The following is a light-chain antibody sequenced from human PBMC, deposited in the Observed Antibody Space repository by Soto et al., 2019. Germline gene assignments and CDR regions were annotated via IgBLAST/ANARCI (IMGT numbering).Light chain of an antibody. Sequence: EIVMTQSPATLSVSPGERATLSCRASQSVSSNLAWYQQKPGQAPRLLIYCASTRATSIPARFSGIGSGTEFTLTISSLQSEDFAVYYCHQYNNWPPWTFGQGTKVEIK. CDR3: HQYNNWPPWT. CDR1: QSVSSN. CDR2: CAS. J-gene: IGKJ1*01. V-gene: IGKV3-15*01.